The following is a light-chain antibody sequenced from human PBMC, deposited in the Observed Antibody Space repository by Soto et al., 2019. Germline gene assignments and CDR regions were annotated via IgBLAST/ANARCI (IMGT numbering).Light chain of an antibody. V-gene: IGKV3-20*01. CDR1: QSVDSRY. CDR2: GAS. J-gene: IGKJ1*01. CDR3: QKYGGSPWT. Sequence: ETVLTQSPDTLSLSPGERATLSCRASQSVDSRYLAWFQQKPGQAPRLLIYGASSRATDIPHRFSGSGSGTDFTLTISRLEPEDFAVYYCQKYGGSPWTFGQGTKVDIK.